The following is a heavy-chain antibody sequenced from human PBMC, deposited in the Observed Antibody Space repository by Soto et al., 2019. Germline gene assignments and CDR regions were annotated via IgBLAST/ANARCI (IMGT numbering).Heavy chain of an antibody. CDR3: ARDYADFLEWFPGSLPY. CDR2: IWYDGSNK. D-gene: IGHD3-3*01. J-gene: IGHJ4*02. CDR1: GFTFSSYG. V-gene: IGHV3-33*01. Sequence: GGSLRLSCAASGFTFSSYGMHWVRQAPGKGLEWVAVIWYDGSNKYYADSVKGRFTISRDNSKNTLYLQMNSLRAEDTAVYYCARDYADFLEWFPGSLPYWGQGTLVTVSS.